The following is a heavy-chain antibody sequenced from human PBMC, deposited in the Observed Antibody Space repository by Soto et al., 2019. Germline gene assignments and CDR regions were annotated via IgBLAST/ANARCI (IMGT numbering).Heavy chain of an antibody. CDR1: GGSINTVNYY. Sequence: SETLSLTCTVSGGSINTVNYYWSWIRQSPEKGLEWIGHIYYGGTTYNNPSLTSRVTISVDTSKNQFSLKLTSVTAADTAVYYCARSVFPWGQGTLVTVSS. CDR3: ARSVFP. CDR2: IYYGGTT. V-gene: IGHV4-30-4*01. J-gene: IGHJ5*02.